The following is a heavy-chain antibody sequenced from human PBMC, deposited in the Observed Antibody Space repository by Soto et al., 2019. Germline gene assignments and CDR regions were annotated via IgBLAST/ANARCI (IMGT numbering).Heavy chain of an antibody. J-gene: IGHJ3*02. CDR1: GYTFTSYA. D-gene: IGHD3-3*01. V-gene: IGHV1-3*01. CDR3: ARQRKYYDFWSGYEYDAFDI. CDR2: INAGNGNT. Sequence: VKVSCKASGYTFTSYAMHWVRQAPGQRLEWMGWINAGNGNTKYSQKFQGRVTITRDTSASTAYMELSSLRSEDTAVYYCARQRKYYDFWSGYEYDAFDIWGQGTMVTVSS.